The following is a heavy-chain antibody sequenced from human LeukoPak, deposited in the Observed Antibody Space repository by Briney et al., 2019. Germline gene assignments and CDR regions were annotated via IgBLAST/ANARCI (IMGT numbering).Heavy chain of an antibody. CDR2: IKQDGSEK. CDR1: GFTFSSYW. D-gene: IGHD5-12*01. V-gene: IGHV3-7*03. CDR3: ARYIAGANWFDP. Sequence: GGALRLSCAASGFTFSSYWMSWVRQAPGKGLEWVGNIKQDGSEKYYVDSVKGRFTISRDNAKNSLYLQMNRLRAEDTAVYYCARYIAGANWFDPWGQGTLVTVSS. J-gene: IGHJ5*02.